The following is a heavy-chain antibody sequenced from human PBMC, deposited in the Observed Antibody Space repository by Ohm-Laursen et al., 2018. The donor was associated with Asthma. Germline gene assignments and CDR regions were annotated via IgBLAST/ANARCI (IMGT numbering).Heavy chain of an antibody. J-gene: IGHJ4*02. D-gene: IGHD1-26*01. CDR2: IWYDGSNK. V-gene: IGHV3-33*06. CDR1: GFTFSSYG. CDR3: AKATVQFSGSYFFDY. Sequence: SLRLSCAASGFTFSSYGMHWVRQAPGKGLEWVAVIWYDGSNKYYADSVKGRFTISRDNSDNALYLQMNSLRADDSAVYFCAKATVQFSGSYFFDYWGQGSLVTVSS.